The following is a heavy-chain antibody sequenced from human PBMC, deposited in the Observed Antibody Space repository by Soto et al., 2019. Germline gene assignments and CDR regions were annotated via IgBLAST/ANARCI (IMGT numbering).Heavy chain of an antibody. CDR2: IYYSGST. J-gene: IGHJ4*02. CDR1: GGSISSGGYY. V-gene: IGHV4-31*03. Sequence: SETLSLTCTVSGGSISSGGYYWSWIRQHPGKGLEWIGYIYYSGSTYYNPSLKSRVTISVDTSKNQFSLKLSSVTAADTAVYYCARVGSSIEVRPFDYWGQGTLVTVSS. D-gene: IGHD6-6*01. CDR3: ARVGSSIEVRPFDY.